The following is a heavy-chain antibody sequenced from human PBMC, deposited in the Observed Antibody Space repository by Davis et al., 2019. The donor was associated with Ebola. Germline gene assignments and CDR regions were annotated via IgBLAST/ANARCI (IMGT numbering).Heavy chain of an antibody. CDR3: AWGYTSRRLDF. D-gene: IGHD6-13*01. CDR1: GFSLTNYG. J-gene: IGHJ4*02. Sequence: GESLKISCVASGFSLTNYGMHWVRQAPGKGLEWVAFIRFDARSKYYIDSVKGRFTISRDNAKNTLYLQMNSLRAEDTAVYYCAWGYTSRRLDFWGQGTLVTVSS. V-gene: IGHV3-30*02. CDR2: IRFDARSK.